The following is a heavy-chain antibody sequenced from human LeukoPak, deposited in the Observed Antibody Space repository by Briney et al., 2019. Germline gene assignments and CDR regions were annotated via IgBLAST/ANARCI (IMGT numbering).Heavy chain of an antibody. CDR2: INHSGST. CDR3: ARGPASGSNFAWFDP. CDR1: GGSLSNYY. D-gene: IGHD3-10*01. J-gene: IGHJ5*02. V-gene: IGHV4-34*01. Sequence: SETLSLTCAVYGGSLSNYYWSWIRQPPGKGLEWIGEINHSGSTNYNPSLKSRFTISVDMFKNQFSLELSFVTAADTAVYYCARGPASGSNFAWFDPWGQGTLVTVSS.